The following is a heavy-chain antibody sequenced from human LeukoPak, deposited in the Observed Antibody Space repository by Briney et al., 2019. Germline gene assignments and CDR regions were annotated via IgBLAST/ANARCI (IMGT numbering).Heavy chain of an antibody. CDR1: GYTFTNFW. CDR2: IYPGESEG. J-gene: IGHJ4*02. D-gene: IGHD3-22*01. V-gene: IGHV5-51*01. CDR3: ARTYDSHGYYIDY. Sequence: GESLKISCTASGYTFTNFWIGWVRQMPGKGLEWIGIIYPGESEGTYSPSFQGQVTISADKSINTAYLQLSSLKAAATAIYYCARTYDSHGYYIDYWGQGTLVTVSS.